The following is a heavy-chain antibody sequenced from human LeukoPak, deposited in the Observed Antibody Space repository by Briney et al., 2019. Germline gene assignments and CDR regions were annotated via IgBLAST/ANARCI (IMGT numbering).Heavy chain of an antibody. CDR2: IKSKTDGGTT. V-gene: IGHV3-15*01. CDR3: AKGQWLRSMANWFDP. D-gene: IGHD5-12*01. Sequence: GGSLRLSCAASGFTFSNAWMSWVRQAPGKGLEWVGRIKSKTDGGTTDYAAPVKGRFTISRDDSKNTLYLQMNSLRAEDTAVYYCAKGQWLRSMANWFDPWGQGTLVTVSS. CDR1: GFTFSNAW. J-gene: IGHJ5*02.